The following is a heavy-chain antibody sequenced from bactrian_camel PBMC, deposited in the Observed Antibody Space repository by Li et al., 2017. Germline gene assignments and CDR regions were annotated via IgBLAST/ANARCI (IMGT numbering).Heavy chain of an antibody. CDR2: IYTGGGIT. CDR1: GYTYSDQC. Sequence: DVQLVESGGGLVQPGGSLRLSCAASGYTYSDQCMGWFRQAPGKEREGVAHIYTGGGITYYADSVKGRFTISRDNAKNTVYLQMNSLKTEDTAVYYCTTAPGGGWYANSWGQGTQVTVS. CDR3: TTAPGGGWYANS. D-gene: IGHD6*01. V-gene: IGHV3S35*01. J-gene: IGHJ6*01.